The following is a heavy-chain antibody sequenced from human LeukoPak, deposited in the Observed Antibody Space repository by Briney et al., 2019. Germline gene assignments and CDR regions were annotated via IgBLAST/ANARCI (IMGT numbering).Heavy chain of an antibody. Sequence: ASVKVSCKAPGYTLTGYYMHWVRQAPGQGLEWMGWINPNSGGTNYAQKFQGRVTVTRDTSISTAYMELSRLRSDDTAVYYCARVPLGYCSSTSCYWAFNWFDPWGQGTLVTVSS. CDR2: INPNSGGT. CDR1: GYTLTGYY. V-gene: IGHV1-2*02. D-gene: IGHD2-2*01. J-gene: IGHJ5*02. CDR3: ARVPLGYCSSTSCYWAFNWFDP.